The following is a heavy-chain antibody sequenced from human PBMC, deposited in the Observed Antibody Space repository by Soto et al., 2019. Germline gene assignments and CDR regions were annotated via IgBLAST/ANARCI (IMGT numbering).Heavy chain of an antibody. V-gene: IGHV3-48*01. CDR2: ISTNNDAI. CDR3: ASVLGSRRSGSYPSY. J-gene: IGHJ4*02. CDR1: GFSISDCS. D-gene: IGHD3-10*01. Sequence: EVQLVESGGGLVQPGGSLRLSCAASGFSISDCSMNWVRRAPGKGLEWISYISTNNDAIYYADSVKRRFTISRDNAKNSLYLQMNSLRAEDTAVYYCASVLGSRRSGSYPSYWGQGTLVTVSS.